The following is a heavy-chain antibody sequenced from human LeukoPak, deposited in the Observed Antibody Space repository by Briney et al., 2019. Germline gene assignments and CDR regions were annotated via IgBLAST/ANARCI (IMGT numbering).Heavy chain of an antibody. CDR1: GFTFSSYG. J-gene: IGHJ6*03. Sequence: PGGSLRLSCAASGFTFSSYGMHWVRQAPGKGLEWVAVIWYDGSNKYYADSVKGRFTTSRDNSKNTLYLQMNSLRAEDTAVYYCARGALGYCSSTSCYGTRDNYYYYYMDVWGKGTTVTVSS. V-gene: IGHV3-33*01. CDR2: IWYDGSNK. D-gene: IGHD2-2*01. CDR3: ARGALGYCSSTSCYGTRDNYYYYYMDV.